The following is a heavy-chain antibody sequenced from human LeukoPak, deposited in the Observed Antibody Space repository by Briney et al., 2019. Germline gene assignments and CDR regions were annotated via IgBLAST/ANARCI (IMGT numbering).Heavy chain of an antibody. J-gene: IGHJ4*02. CDR2: ISNDGNNK. D-gene: IGHD2-8*01. CDR1: GFIFSSYD. CDR3: AKDGLMRFFDY. Sequence: EGSLRLSCAASGFIFSSYDMYWVRQAPGKGLEWVAVISNDGNNKQYADSVKGRFTISRDNSKNTLYLQMNSLRADDTAVYHCAKDGLMRFFDYWGQGTLVTVSS. V-gene: IGHV3-30*18.